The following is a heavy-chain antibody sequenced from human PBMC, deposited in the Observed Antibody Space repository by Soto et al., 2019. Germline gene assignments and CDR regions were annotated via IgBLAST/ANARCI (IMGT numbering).Heavy chain of an antibody. Sequence: QVQLVQSGAEVKKPGASVKVSCKASGYTFTGYYMHWMRQAPGQGLEWMGWINPNSGGTNYAQKFQGWVTMTRDTSISTAYMELSRLRSDDTAVYYCARDSAAQANYYYGMDVWGQGTTVTVSS. J-gene: IGHJ6*02. CDR2: INPNSGGT. D-gene: IGHD6-6*01. CDR3: ARDSAAQANYYYGMDV. CDR1: GYTFTGYY. V-gene: IGHV1-2*04.